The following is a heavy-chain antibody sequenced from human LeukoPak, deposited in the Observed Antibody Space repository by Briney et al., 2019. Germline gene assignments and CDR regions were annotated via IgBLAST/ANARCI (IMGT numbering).Heavy chain of an antibody. V-gene: IGHV3-66*01. D-gene: IGHD3/OR15-3a*01. CDR2: IYSGGDT. CDR1: GFTVSSNF. CDR3: ARESDGLI. Sequence: GGSLRLSCAASGFTVSSNFMNWVRQAPGKELEWVSLIYSGGDTYYADSVKDRFTISKDNSQNTVYLQMNSLRAEDTAVYFCARESDGLIWGQGTMVTVSS. J-gene: IGHJ3*02.